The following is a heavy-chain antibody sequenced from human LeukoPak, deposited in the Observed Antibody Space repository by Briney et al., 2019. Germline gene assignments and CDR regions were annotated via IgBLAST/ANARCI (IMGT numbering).Heavy chain of an antibody. V-gene: IGHV3-7*01. D-gene: IGHD1-14*01. Sequence: GGSLRLSCAASGFTFSGHWMSWGRQAPGKGLEWVANIKQGGSDKYYVDSVKGRFTISRDNANNLLYLQMNSLRGEDTAVYYCTRDRSRAEDDWGQGTLVTVSS. J-gene: IGHJ4*02. CDR2: IKQGGSDK. CDR3: TRDRSRAEDD. CDR1: GFTFSGHW.